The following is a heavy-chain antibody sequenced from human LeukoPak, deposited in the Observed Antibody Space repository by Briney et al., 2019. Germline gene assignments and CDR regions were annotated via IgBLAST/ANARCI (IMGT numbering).Heavy chain of an antibody. CDR3: TSWGDTTAEYFQR. Sequence: GGSLRLSCVVSGFTFNRCWMNWVRQAPGKGLEWVARINPDGRDTYYVDSVKGRFTISRDNAQNSMYLQMNSLRVEDTAVYYCTSWGDTTAEYFQRWGQGTLVTVSS. D-gene: IGHD2-21*02. V-gene: IGHV3-7*01. CDR2: INPDGRDT. CDR1: GFTFNRCW. J-gene: IGHJ1*01.